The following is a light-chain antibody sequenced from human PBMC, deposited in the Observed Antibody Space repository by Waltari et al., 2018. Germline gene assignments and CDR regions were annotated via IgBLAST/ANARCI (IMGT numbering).Light chain of an antibody. V-gene: IGLV2-14*01. CDR3: SSYTSSSIPYV. Sequence: QSALTQAASVSGSPGQSIPISCTGPRSDVGGYNHVSCYQHHPGKAPKLIISEVSNRPSGVSYRFSGSKSGNTASLTISGLQAEDEADYYCSSYTSSSIPYVFGTGTKVTVL. CDR2: EVS. J-gene: IGLJ1*01. CDR1: RSDVGGYNH.